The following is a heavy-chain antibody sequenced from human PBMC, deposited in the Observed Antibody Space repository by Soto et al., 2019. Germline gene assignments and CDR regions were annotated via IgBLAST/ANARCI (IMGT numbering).Heavy chain of an antibody. CDR1: GFTFADYW. J-gene: IGHJ1*01. CDR3: ASATV. D-gene: IGHD1-26*01. V-gene: IGHV3-7*05. CDR2: IKEDGSEK. Sequence: EVQLVGSGEGLFQPGGSLRLPCAASGFTFADYWLSWVRQAPGKGLEWVANIKEDGSEKNYVDSVKGRFTISRDNAKNSVYLQTDSLRAEDTAVYYCASATVRGQGTLVTVSS.